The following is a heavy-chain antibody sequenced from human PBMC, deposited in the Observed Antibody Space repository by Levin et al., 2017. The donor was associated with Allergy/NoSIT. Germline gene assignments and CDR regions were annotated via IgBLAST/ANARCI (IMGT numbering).Heavy chain of an antibody. V-gene: IGHV3-74*03. CDR2: ISGDGGSA. J-gene: IGHJ4*02. Sequence: GGSLRLSCEASGFTFAAYWMHWVRQAPGEALVWVSRISGDGGSAEYADSVKGRFTISRDNAKSTLFLQMDSLRAEDTAVYYCARAKHGFGHTDDYWGQGTLVAVSS. CDR1: GFTFAAYW. D-gene: IGHD3-10*01. CDR3: ARAKHGFGHTDDY.